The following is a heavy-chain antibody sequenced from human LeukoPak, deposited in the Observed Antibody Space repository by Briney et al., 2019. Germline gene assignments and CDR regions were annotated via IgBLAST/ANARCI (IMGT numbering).Heavy chain of an antibody. J-gene: IGHJ4*02. D-gene: IGHD3-22*01. CDR1: VYTFTGYH. CDR2: INPNSGGT. CDR3: ASAVYDSSGYYYDY. Sequence: ASVKVSCKASVYTFTGYHMHWVRQAPGQGLEWMGRINPNSGGTNYAQKFQGRVTMTRDTSISTAYMELSRLRSDDTAVYYCASAVYDSSGYYYDYWGQGTLVTVSS. V-gene: IGHV1-2*06.